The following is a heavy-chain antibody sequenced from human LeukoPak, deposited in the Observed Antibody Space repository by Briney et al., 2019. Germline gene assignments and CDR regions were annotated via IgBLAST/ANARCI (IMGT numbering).Heavy chain of an antibody. CDR3: ARDSTPRLEWSPYYYYYMDV. V-gene: IGHV1-69*04. D-gene: IGHD3-3*01. Sequence: SVKVSCKASGGTFSSYTISWVRQAPGQGLEWMGRIIPILGIANYAQEFQGRVTITADKSTSTAYMELSSLRSEDTAVYYCARDSTPRLEWSPYYYYYMDVWGKGTTVTVSS. CDR2: IIPILGIA. J-gene: IGHJ6*03. CDR1: GGTFSSYT.